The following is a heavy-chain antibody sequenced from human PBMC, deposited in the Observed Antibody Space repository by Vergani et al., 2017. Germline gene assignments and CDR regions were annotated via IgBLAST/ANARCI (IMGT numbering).Heavy chain of an antibody. CDR2: IIPILGIA. CDR1: GGTFSSYT. J-gene: IGHJ4*02. V-gene: IGHV1-69*02. CDR3: ARARGQWLVGGSGEFDY. Sequence: QVQLVQSGAEVKKPGSSVKVSCKASGGTFSSYTISWVRQAPGQGLEWMGRIIPILGIANYAQKFQGRVTITADKSTSTAYMELSSLRSEDTAVYYCARARGQWLVGGSGEFDYWGQGTLVTVSS. D-gene: IGHD6-19*01.